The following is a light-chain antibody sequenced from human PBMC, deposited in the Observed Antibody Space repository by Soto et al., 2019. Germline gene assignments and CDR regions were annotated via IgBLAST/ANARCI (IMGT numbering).Light chain of an antibody. V-gene: IGKV3-15*01. CDR3: QHYNTWLWT. Sequence: EVVMTQSPATLSVSPGERATLSCRASQSVNANLAWYQQKPGQAPRLLIHGASNRATGIPARFSGSGFGTEFILAISRLQCEDFAVYYCQHYNTWLWTFGEGNKVEI. CDR2: GAS. J-gene: IGKJ1*01. CDR1: QSVNAN.